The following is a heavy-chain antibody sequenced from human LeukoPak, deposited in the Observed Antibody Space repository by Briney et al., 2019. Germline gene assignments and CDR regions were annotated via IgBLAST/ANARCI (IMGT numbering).Heavy chain of an antibody. J-gene: IGHJ4*02. CDR3: ARASRLVGQFDY. CDR1: GYTFTSYA. V-gene: IGHV1-3*01. D-gene: IGHD1-26*01. Sequence: GASVKVSCKASGYTFTSYAMHWVRQAPGQRLEWMGWINAGNGNTKYSQKFQGRVTITRDTSASTAYVELSSLRSEDTAVYYCARASRLVGQFDYWGQGTLVTVSS. CDR2: INAGNGNT.